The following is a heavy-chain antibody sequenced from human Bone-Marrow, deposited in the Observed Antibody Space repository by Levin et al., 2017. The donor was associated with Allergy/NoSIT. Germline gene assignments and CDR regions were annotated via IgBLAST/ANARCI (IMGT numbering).Heavy chain of an antibody. CDR3: ATLTQFDRSAFYQDFDY. J-gene: IGHJ4*02. Sequence: KISCKASGGTFSSYSLSWVRQAPGQGLEWMGRISTILDVTNYAQKFQGRVSITADKSTTTSYLEMSSLRSEDTAVYYCATLTQFDRSAFYQDFDYWGQGTLVTVSS. CDR2: ISTILDVT. V-gene: IGHV1-69*02. CDR1: GGTFSSYS. D-gene: IGHD2-2*01.